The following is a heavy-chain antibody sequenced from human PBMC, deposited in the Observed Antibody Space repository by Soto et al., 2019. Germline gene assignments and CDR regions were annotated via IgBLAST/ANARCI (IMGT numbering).Heavy chain of an antibody. D-gene: IGHD6-13*01. J-gene: IGHJ5*02. CDR1: GFTFRSFT. V-gene: IGHV3-21*02. CDR3: TRDASRDSSARGWFAP. CDR2: ISSNSAYI. Sequence: EVQLVESGGGLVKPGGSLRLSCAASGFTFRSFTMNWVRQAPGKGLEWVSTISSNSAYIYYTDALRGRFTISRDNAKNSLHLQRNSLRAEDTAVYYCTRDASRDSSARGWFAPWGPGTLVTVSS.